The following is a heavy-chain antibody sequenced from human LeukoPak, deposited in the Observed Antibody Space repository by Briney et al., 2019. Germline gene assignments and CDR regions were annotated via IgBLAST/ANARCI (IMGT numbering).Heavy chain of an antibody. J-gene: IGHJ4*02. D-gene: IGHD6-19*01. Sequence: PSETLSLTCTVSGGSISSYYWSWIRQPPGKGLEWIGYIYYSGSTNYNPSLKSRVTISVDTSKNQFSLKLSSVTAADTAVYYCAREGYQWLVGYWGQGTLVTVSS. CDR1: GGSISSYY. CDR3: AREGYQWLVGY. CDR2: IYYSGST. V-gene: IGHV4-59*01.